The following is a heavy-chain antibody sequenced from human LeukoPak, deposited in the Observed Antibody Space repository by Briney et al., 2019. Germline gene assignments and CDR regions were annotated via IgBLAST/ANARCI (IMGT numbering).Heavy chain of an antibody. CDR1: GFTFSNYA. D-gene: IGHD1-26*01. V-gene: IGHV3-23*01. Sequence: GGSLRLSCTASGFTFSNYAVSWVRQAPGKGLEWISGISGSSDTTYYADAVKGRFTISRDNSKNTLFLQMSSLRAEDTAVYYCVKSGTFFLYYFDSWGQGTQFTVSS. CDR2: ISGSSDTT. CDR3: VKSGTFFLYYFDS. J-gene: IGHJ4*02.